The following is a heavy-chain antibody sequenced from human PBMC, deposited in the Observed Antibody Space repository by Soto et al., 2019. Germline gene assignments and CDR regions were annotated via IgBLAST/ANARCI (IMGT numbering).Heavy chain of an antibody. Sequence: PSETLSLTCAVYGGSFSGYYWSWIRQPPGKGLEWIGEINHSGSTNYNPSLKSRVTISVDTSKNQFSLKLSSVTAADTAVYYCARAAERRDIQKNWNHVMRAFDIWGQGTMVSGSS. D-gene: IGHD1-1*01. CDR3: ARAAERRDIQKNWNHVMRAFDI. J-gene: IGHJ3*02. V-gene: IGHV4-34*01. CDR2: INHSGST. CDR1: GGSFSGYY.